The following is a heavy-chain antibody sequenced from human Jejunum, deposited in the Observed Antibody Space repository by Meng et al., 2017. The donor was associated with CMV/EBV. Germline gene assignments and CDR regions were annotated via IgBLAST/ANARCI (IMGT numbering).Heavy chain of an antibody. CDR2: IRNDGTTK. CDR3: AKDKVLVSPYYYGMDV. V-gene: IGHV3-30*02. D-gene: IGHD2-2*01. J-gene: IGHJ6*02. Sequence: LTFSRYGMHWVRQAPGKGLEGVAFIRNDGTTKYHADSVKGRFTISRDNSKNTLYLQMDNLRVEDTAVYYCAKDKVLVSPYYYGMDVWGQGTTVTVSS. CDR1: LTFSRYG.